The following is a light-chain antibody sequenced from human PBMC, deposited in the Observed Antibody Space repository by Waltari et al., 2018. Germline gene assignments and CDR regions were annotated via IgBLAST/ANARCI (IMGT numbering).Light chain of an antibody. CDR1: SSNIGSNT. CDR3: AAWDDSLNGWV. Sequence: QSVLTQPPPASGTPGQRVTISCSASSSNIGSNTVNWYQQLPGTAPKLLIYSNNQRPSGVPDRFSGSKSGTSASLAISGLQSEDEADYYCAAWDDSLNGWVFGGGTKLTVL. CDR2: SNN. V-gene: IGLV1-44*01. J-gene: IGLJ3*02.